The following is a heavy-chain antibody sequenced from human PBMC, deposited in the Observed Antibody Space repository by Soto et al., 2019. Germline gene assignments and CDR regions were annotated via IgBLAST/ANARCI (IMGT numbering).Heavy chain of an antibody. CDR1: GGSFSGYY. CDR2: INHSGST. J-gene: IGHJ4*02. V-gene: IGHV4-34*01. Sequence: SETLSLTCAVYGGSFSGYYWSWIRQPPGKGLEWIGEINHSGSTNYNPSLKSRVTISVDTSKNQFSLKLSSVTAADTAVYYCARGGGTYYDILTGHPPGPFDYWGQGTLVTVSS. CDR3: ARGGGTYYDILTGHPPGPFDY. D-gene: IGHD3-9*01.